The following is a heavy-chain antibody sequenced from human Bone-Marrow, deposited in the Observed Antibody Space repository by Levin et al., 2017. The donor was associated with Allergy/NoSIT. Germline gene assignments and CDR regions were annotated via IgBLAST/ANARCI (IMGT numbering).Heavy chain of an antibody. V-gene: IGHV3-15*01. J-gene: IGHJ4*02. Sequence: NSGGSLRLSCGASGFTFTKAWMSWVRHIPGKGLEWVGRIKNRNDGGTTDYAAPVKGRFTISRDDLKYTLYLEMSNLKTEDTGVYYCLTGTFDYWGQGALVTVSS. CDR3: LTGTFDY. CDR1: GFTFTKAW. CDR2: IKNRNDGGTT.